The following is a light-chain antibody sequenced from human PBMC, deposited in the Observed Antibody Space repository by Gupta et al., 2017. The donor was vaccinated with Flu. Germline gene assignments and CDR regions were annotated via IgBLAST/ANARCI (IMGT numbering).Light chain of an antibody. CDR1: QNARTW. J-gene: IGKJ4*01. V-gene: IGKV1-12*01. CDR2: AAS. CDR3: QQANRVPLT. Sequence: YLSPSVGDRITFTGRASQNARTWLAWNQQKPGKAPHLLIYAASSLQSGVPSLGSGSGSETEVSRTSSSLQPVDCSTYDWQQANRVPLTCGGGTKLEIK.